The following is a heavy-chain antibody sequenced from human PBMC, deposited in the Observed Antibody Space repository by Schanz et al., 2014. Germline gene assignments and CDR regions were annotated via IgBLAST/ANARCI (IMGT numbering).Heavy chain of an antibody. CDR1: GFSLDIFA. J-gene: IGHJ3*02. CDR2: FNDGGVNK. V-gene: IGHV3-23*04. D-gene: IGHD4-17*01. Sequence: EVELVESGGGLVQPGGSLRLSCATSGFSLDIFAVSWVRQAPGKGLEWVSSFNDGGVNKYYADSVTGRFTISRDNAKNTLYLQMNTLRAEDTAVYYCARKMKLGVYGGKGHDSLDIWGQGTMVTVSS. CDR3: ARKMKLGVYGGKGHDSLDI.